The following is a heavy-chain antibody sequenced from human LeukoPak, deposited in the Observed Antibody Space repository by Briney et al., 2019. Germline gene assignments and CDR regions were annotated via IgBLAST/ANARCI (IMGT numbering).Heavy chain of an antibody. CDR2: IRYEGSNK. J-gene: IGHJ4*02. CDR1: GFTFSSYG. D-gene: IGHD3-22*01. Sequence: GGSLRLSCAASGFTFSSYGMHGGRQAPGKGRGGGAVIRYEGSNKCYADSVKGRFTISRDNSKNTLYLQMNSLRAEDTAVYYCAKVLGWWGAYYYDSSGYPGDYWGQGTLVTVSS. CDR3: AKVLGWWGAYYYDSSGYPGDY. V-gene: IGHV3-30*02.